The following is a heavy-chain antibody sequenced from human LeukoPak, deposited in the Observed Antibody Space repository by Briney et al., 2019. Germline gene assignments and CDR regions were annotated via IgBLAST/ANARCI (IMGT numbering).Heavy chain of an antibody. Sequence: GGTLILSCAGSGFTFSSYSKNWGRQAPGKGLERVSSIISSSSYIYYADSEKRRFIIPRDDAKKSLYLEMNSLRAEETAVYYCARGFGSVVTADSGGYWGQGTLVTVSS. J-gene: IGHJ4*02. V-gene: IGHV3-21*01. CDR1: GFTFSSYS. CDR2: IISSSSYI. CDR3: ARGFGSVVTADSGGY. D-gene: IGHD2-21*02.